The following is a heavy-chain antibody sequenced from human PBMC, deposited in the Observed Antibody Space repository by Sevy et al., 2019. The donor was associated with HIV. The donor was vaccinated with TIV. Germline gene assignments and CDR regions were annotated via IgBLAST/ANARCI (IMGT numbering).Heavy chain of an antibody. CDR3: ARNYGDYVSN. V-gene: IGHV3-7*01. CDR1: GFTFSSYW. CDR2: IKQDGSEK. Sequence: GGSLRLSCAASGFTFSSYWMSWVRQAPGKGLEWVANIKQDGSEKDYVDSVKGRFTTSRDNAKNSLYLQMNSLRAEDTALYYCARNYGDYVSNWGQGTLVTVSS. J-gene: IGHJ4*02. D-gene: IGHD4-17*01.